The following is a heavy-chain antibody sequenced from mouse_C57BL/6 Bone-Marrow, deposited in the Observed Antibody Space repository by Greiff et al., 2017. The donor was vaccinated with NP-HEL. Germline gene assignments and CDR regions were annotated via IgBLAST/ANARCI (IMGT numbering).Heavy chain of an antibody. D-gene: IGHD1-1*01. Sequence: DVKLVESGPELVKPGASVKIPCKASGYTFTDYNMDWVKQSHGKSLEWIGDINPNNGGTIYHQKFKGKATLTVDKSSSTAYMELRSLTSEDTAVYYCARKDYYGSRDWYFDVWGTGTTVTVSS. J-gene: IGHJ1*03. CDR1: GYTFTDYN. V-gene: IGHV1-18*01. CDR3: ARKDYYGSRDWYFDV. CDR2: INPNNGGT.